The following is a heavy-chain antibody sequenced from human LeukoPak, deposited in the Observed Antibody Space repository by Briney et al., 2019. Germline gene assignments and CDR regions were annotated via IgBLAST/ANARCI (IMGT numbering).Heavy chain of an antibody. Sequence: SGGSLRLSCAASGFTFSGYSMNWVRQAPGKGLEWLSYISSSSSTIYYADSVKGRITISRDNAKNSLYLQMNSLRAEDTALYYCARVRGSYASDYWGQGTLSPSPQ. CDR2: ISSSSSTI. CDR1: GFTFSGYS. J-gene: IGHJ4*02. CDR3: ARVRGSYASDY. V-gene: IGHV3-48*01. D-gene: IGHD3-16*01.